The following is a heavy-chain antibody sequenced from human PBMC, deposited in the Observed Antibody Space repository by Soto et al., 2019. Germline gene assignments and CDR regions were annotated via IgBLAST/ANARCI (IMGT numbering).Heavy chain of an antibody. CDR1: GSSITSSSYY. CDR2: IYYSGST. V-gene: IGHV4-39*01. Sequence: ASETLSLTCNVSGSSITSSSYYWVWIRQPPGKGLEWIGSIYYSGSTYYNPSLKSRVTISVDTSKNQFSLKLSSVTAADTAVYYCARQEQYYYYMDVWGKGTTVT. CDR3: ARQEQYYYYMDV. J-gene: IGHJ6*03.